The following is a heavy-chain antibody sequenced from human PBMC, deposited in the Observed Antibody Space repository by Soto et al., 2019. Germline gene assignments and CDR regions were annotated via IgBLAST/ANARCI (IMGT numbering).Heavy chain of an antibody. Sequence: QVQLVQSGAEVKKPGSSVKVSCKASGGTFSSYAISWVRQAPGQGLEWMGGIIPIFGTANYAQKFQGRVTITADESTSTAYMELSSLRSEDTAVYHCASMDIVVVPAAITYYYGMDVWGQGTTVTVSS. CDR3: ASMDIVVVPAAITYYYGMDV. CDR2: IIPIFGTA. D-gene: IGHD2-2*02. J-gene: IGHJ6*02. V-gene: IGHV1-69*01. CDR1: GGTFSSYA.